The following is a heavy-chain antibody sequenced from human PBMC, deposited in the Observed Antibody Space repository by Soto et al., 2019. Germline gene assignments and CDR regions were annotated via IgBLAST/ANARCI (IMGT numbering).Heavy chain of an antibody. D-gene: IGHD3-10*01. CDR3: ARVSGIILPNY. CDR1: GFAFSSFD. Sequence: EVQLLESGGDLVQPGGSLRLACVASGFAFSSFDLSWVRQAPGKGLEWVSGLSSSGGTTYYADSVKGRFIVSRDNSKNTLYLQMVRLRLDDTGVYYCARVSGIILPNYWGQGTRVTVSS. J-gene: IGHJ4*02. CDR2: LSSSGGTT. V-gene: IGHV3-23*01.